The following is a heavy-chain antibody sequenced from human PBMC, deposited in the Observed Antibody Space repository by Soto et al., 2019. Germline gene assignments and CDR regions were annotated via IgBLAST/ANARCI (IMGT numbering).Heavy chain of an antibody. CDR2: MNPNSGNT. Sequence: QVQLVQSGAEVKKPGASVKVSCKASGYTFTSYDINWVRQATGQGLEWMGWMNPNSGNTGYAQKFQGRVTMTRNTSXSTAYMELNSLRSEDTAVYYCAREISSGRGPTLDYWGQGTLVTVSS. J-gene: IGHJ4*02. CDR3: AREISSGRGPTLDY. V-gene: IGHV1-8*01. D-gene: IGHD3-10*01. CDR1: GYTFTSYD.